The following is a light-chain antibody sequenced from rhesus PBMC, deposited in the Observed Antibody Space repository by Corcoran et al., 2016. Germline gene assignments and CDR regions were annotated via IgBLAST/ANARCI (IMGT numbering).Light chain of an antibody. V-gene: IGKV1S14*01. J-gene: IGKJ1*01. CDR1: QGISND. CDR3: HQCNSYPRT. CDR2: YAS. Sequence: DIQMTQSPSSLSASVGDTVTITRWASQGISNDLAWYQQKPGKAPKPLFFYASILESGDPSRFSGSGSGTDFTLAISSLQHEDFAPYDCHQCNSYPRTFGQGTKVEIK.